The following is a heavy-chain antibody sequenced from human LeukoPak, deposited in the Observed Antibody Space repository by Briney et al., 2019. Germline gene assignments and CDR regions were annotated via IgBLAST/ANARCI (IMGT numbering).Heavy chain of an antibody. V-gene: IGHV3-30*02. J-gene: IGHJ3*02. Sequence: GGSLRLSCAASGFTFSSYGMHWVRQAPGKGLEWVAFIRYDGSNKYYADSVKGRFTISRDNSKNTLYLQMNSLRAEDTAVYYCAKLYGDYEADAFDIWGQGTMVTVSS. CDR1: GFTFSSYG. CDR2: IRYDGSNK. CDR3: AKLYGDYEADAFDI. D-gene: IGHD4-17*01.